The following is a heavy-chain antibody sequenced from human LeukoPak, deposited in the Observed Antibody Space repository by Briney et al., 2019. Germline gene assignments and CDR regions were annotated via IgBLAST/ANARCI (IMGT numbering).Heavy chain of an antibody. D-gene: IGHD2/OR15-2a*01. CDR3: ARDQYEGMCPDY. CDR2: ISHSAST. Sequence: GSLRLSCVASGFIFRSHWMKWVRQPPGEGLEWVGEISHSASTNYNPSLKSRLTISVDTSKNQFSLKLRSLTAADTAVYYCARDQYEGMCPDYWGQGTLVTVSS. CDR1: GFIFRSHW. V-gene: IGHV4-4*02. J-gene: IGHJ4*02.